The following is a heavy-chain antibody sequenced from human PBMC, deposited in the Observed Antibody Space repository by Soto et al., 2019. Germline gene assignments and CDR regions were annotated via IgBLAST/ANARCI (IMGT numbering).Heavy chain of an antibody. CDR2: IRGKVNSYAT. CDR3: SRATREGYNERLDS. J-gene: IGHJ4*02. Sequence: EVQLVESGGGLVQPGGSLKLSCAASGVVFSGSDIHWVRQTSGKGLEWVGRIRGKVNSYATTYAESMKGRFSISREDSENTAYLHMSSLKIEDTAVYYCSRATREGYNERLDSWGQGTLATVSS. V-gene: IGHV3-73*02. CDR1: GVVFSGSD. D-gene: IGHD1-1*01.